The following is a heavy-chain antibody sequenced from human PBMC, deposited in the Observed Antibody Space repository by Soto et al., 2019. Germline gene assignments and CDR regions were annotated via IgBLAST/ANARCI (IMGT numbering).Heavy chain of an antibody. V-gene: IGHV1-8*01. CDR2: MNPNSGNT. Sequence: ASVKVSCKASGYTFTSYDINWVRQATGQGLEWMGWMNPNSGNTGYAQKFQGRVTMTRNTSISTAYMELSSLRSEDTAVYYCARCGTLDKAMDADYWGQGTLVTVSS. J-gene: IGHJ4*02. CDR3: ARCGTLDKAMDADY. CDR1: GYTFTSYD. D-gene: IGHD5-18*01.